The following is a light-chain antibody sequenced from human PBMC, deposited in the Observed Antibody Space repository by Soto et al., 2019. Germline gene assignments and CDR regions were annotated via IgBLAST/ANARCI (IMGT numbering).Light chain of an antibody. CDR1: SSDVGGYNY. Sequence: QSALTQPASVSGSPGQSITISCTGTSSDVGGYNYVSWYQQHPGKAPKLMIYEVSNRPAGVSNRFSGSKSGNTAYLTISGLQAEDEADYYCSSYTSSSTLVFGGGTKRTVL. J-gene: IGLJ3*02. CDR3: SSYTSSSTLV. CDR2: EVS. V-gene: IGLV2-14*01.